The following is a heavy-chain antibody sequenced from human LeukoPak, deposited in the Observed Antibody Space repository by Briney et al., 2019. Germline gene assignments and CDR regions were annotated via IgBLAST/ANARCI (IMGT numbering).Heavy chain of an antibody. CDR2: IWYDGSNK. J-gene: IGHJ3*02. CDR1: GFTFSSYG. V-gene: IGHV3-33*01. CDR3: ARENVDTAMVSAFDI. Sequence: GGSLRLSCAASGFTFSSYGMHWVRQAPGKGLEWVAVIWYDGSNKYYADSVKGRFTISRDNSKNTLYLQMNSLRAEDTAVYYCARENVDTAMVSAFDIWGQGTMVTVSS. D-gene: IGHD5-18*01.